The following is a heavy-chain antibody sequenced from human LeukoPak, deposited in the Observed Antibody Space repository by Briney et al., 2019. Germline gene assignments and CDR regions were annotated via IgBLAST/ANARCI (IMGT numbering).Heavy chain of an antibody. Sequence: GASVKVSCKASGFTFTGYYMHWVRQAPAQGIEWVGRINLNSGGTNNSQKLQGMVTMTRATSISTAYIELSRLRSDETAVYYCGSGVGSITMIVGDYYYMDVWGKGTTVTVSS. V-gene: IGHV1-2*06. CDR2: INLNSGGT. J-gene: IGHJ6*03. CDR3: GSGVGSITMIVGDYYYMDV. D-gene: IGHD3-22*01. CDR1: GFTFTGYY.